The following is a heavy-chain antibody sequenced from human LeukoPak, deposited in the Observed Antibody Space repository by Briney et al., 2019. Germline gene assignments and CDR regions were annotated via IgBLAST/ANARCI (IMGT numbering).Heavy chain of an antibody. CDR3: ARVEGWFGELLANWFDP. D-gene: IGHD3-10*01. Sequence: GGSLRLSCAASGFTFSSYSMNWVRQAPGMGLEWLSYISASRGITYYADSVKGRFTISRDNAKNSLYLQMNSLRAEDTAVYYCARVEGWFGELLANWFDPWGQGTLVTVSS. J-gene: IGHJ5*02. V-gene: IGHV3-21*05. CDR2: ISASRGIT. CDR1: GFTFSSYS.